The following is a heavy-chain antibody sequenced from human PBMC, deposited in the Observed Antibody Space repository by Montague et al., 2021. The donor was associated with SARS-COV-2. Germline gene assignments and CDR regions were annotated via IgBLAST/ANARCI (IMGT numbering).Heavy chain of an antibody. V-gene: IGHV4-34*01. CDR3: ARDQGYNWNYYYYYGMDV. Sequence: SETLSLTCAVYGGSFSGYCWSWIRQPPGKGLEWIGEVTHRGNTNYNPSLKSPVTISLDTSNNHFSLKLSSVTAADTAVYYCARDQGYNWNYYYYYGMDVWGQGTTVTVSS. J-gene: IGHJ6*02. CDR1: GGSFSGYC. D-gene: IGHD1-20*01. CDR2: VTHRGNT.